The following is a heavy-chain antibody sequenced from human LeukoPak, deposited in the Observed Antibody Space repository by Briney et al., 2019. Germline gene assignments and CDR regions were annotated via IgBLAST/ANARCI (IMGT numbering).Heavy chain of an antibody. CDR1: GYTFTGYY. CDR3: ARDWVNRWLGYCSSTSCAAIDY. D-gene: IGHD2-2*01. Sequence: GASVKVSCKASGYTFTGYYMHRVRQAPGQGLEWMGRINPNSGGTNYAQKFQGRVTMTRDTSISTAYMELSRLRSDDTAVYYCARDWVNRWLGYCSSTSCAAIDYWGQGTLVTVSS. V-gene: IGHV1-2*06. CDR2: INPNSGGT. J-gene: IGHJ4*02.